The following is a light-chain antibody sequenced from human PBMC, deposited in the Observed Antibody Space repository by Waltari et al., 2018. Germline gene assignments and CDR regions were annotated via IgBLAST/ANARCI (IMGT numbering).Light chain of an antibody. CDR3: QQYNNWPRT. Sequence: EIVMTQSPATLSVSPGERAPLSCRASPRINSKLAWYQQKHGQAPRLLIYGASTRATGSPARFAGTGSGTEFTLTISSLQSEDFAVYYWQQYNNWPRTFGQGTKVEIK. J-gene: IGKJ1*01. CDR1: PRINSK. CDR2: GAS. V-gene: IGKV3-15*01.